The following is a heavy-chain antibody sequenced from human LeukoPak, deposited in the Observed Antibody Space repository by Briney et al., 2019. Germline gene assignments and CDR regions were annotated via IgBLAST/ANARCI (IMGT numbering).Heavy chain of an antibody. V-gene: IGHV3-48*01. D-gene: IGHD3-10*01. Sequence: GGPLRLSCAASGFTFSSYSMNWVRQAPGKGLEWVSYISSSSSTIYYADSVKGRFTISRDNAKNSLYLQMNSLRVEDTAVYYCARRGYYGSGSMSPFDYWGQGTLVTVSS. CDR1: GFTFSSYS. CDR2: ISSSSSTI. J-gene: IGHJ4*02. CDR3: ARRGYYGSGSMSPFDY.